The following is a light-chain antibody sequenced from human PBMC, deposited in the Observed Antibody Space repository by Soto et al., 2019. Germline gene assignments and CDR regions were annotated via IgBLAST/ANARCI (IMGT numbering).Light chain of an antibody. J-gene: IGKJ1*01. CDR3: QQRSNWPPWT. Sequence: EIVLTQSPGTLSLSPGERATLSCRASQSISNYLAWYQQKPGQAPRLLIYDTSNRATGIPARFSGSGSGTDFTLTISSLEPEDFAVYYCQQRSNWPPWTFGQGTKVDNK. V-gene: IGKV3-11*01. CDR2: DTS. CDR1: QSISNY.